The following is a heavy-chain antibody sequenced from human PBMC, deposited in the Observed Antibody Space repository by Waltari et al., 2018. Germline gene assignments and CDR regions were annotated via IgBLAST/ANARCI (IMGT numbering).Heavy chain of an antibody. D-gene: IGHD3-3*01. CDR3: ARDRRGRFSEWPGCLDV. J-gene: IGHJ6*02. V-gene: IGHV3-23*01. CDR1: GFTSRTYA. CDR2: VCGGGDST. Sequence: EVQLLESGGGLVQPGGYLRLSCAGTGFTSRTYAMSWVRQAPGKVLEWGAGVCGGGDSTYYTDSVMGLFTISRRNSRKTQDLQMKSLRAEDTAIYYCARDRRGRFSEWPGCLDVWGQGTTVTVSS.